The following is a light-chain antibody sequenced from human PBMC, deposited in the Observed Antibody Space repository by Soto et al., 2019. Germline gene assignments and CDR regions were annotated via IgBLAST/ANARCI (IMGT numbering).Light chain of an antibody. CDR2: AAS. CDR1: QDIAAY. Sequence: DIQVTQSPSSVSASVGDRVTITCRASQDIAAYLAWYQHKPGRAPELLIHAASSLQSGVPSRFSGSGSGTDFTLTINSLQPEDFATYYGQQAYSFPITFGQGTRLDI. J-gene: IGKJ5*01. CDR3: QQAYSFPIT. V-gene: IGKV1D-12*01.